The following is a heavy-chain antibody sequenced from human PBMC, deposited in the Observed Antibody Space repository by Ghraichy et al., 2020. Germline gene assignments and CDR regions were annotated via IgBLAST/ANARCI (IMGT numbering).Heavy chain of an antibody. Sequence: ESLNISCTVSGGSISSYYWSWIRQPPGKGLEWIGYIYYSGSTNYNPSLKSRVTISVDTSKNQFSLKLSSVTAADTAVYYCASSYYHYYDSSGSFDYWGQGTLVTVSS. V-gene: IGHV4-59*01. D-gene: IGHD3-22*01. CDR3: ASSYYHYYDSSGSFDY. J-gene: IGHJ4*02. CDR1: GGSISSYY. CDR2: IYYSGST.